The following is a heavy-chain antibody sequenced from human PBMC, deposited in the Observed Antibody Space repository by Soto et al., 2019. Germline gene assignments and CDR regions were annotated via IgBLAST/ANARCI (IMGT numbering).Heavy chain of an antibody. V-gene: IGHV1-69*01. CDR2: FIPVFPIV. CDR3: ARGLLQSGYYPVQFDY. Sequence: QVQLVHSGAAVRKPGSSVKVSCKTSGGAFNNYAITWVRQAPGQGLEWMGGFIPVFPIVNYAQKFQGRATITADESTSTDYMELSSLSSEDTAVYYCARGLLQSGYYPVQFDYWGQGAQVTVSS. J-gene: IGHJ4*02. CDR1: GGAFNNYA. D-gene: IGHD3-22*01.